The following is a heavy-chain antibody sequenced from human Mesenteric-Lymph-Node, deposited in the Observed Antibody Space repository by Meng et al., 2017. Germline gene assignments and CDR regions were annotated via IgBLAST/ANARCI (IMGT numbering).Heavy chain of an antibody. CDR3: ARGRRSGWLRLNYFDP. V-gene: IGHV4-38-2*02. CDR2: IYHTGST. Sequence: GSLRLSCTVSGHSISSGYYWGWIRQPPGKGLEWIGTIYHTGSTYYNPSLKSRVSISLDTSRNQFSVKLSSVTAADTAVYYCARGRRSGWLRLNYFDPWGQGTLVTVSS. J-gene: IGHJ5*02. CDR1: GHSISSGYY. D-gene: IGHD5-12*01.